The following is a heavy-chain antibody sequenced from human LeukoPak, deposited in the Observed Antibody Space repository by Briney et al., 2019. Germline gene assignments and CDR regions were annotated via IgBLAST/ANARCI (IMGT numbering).Heavy chain of an antibody. CDR2: IYNSGST. J-gene: IGHJ4*02. Sequence: SETLSLTCSVSGGSISTYYWSWIRQTLGKGLEQIGYIYNSGSTNYNPSLEGRVTMSIDTSKNQFSLKLSSVTAADTAVYYCTRGGYYEPIDSWGQGTLVTVSS. CDR3: TRGGYYEPIDS. V-gene: IGHV4-59*01. CDR1: GGSISTYY. D-gene: IGHD3-22*01.